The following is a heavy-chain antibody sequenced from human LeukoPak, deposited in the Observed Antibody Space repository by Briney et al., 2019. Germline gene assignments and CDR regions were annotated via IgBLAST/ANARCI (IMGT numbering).Heavy chain of an antibody. J-gene: IGHJ5*02. V-gene: IGHV3-48*01. D-gene: IGHD3-16*02. CDR1: GFTFSGYS. CDR3: ARVSDYVWGSYRPFDP. CDR2: ISSSSSTI. Sequence: PGGSLRLSCAASGFTFSGYSMNWVRQAPGKGLEWVSYISSSSSTIYYADSVKGRFTISRDNAKNSLYLQMNSLRAEDTAVYYCARVSDYVWGSYRPFDPWGQGTLVTVSS.